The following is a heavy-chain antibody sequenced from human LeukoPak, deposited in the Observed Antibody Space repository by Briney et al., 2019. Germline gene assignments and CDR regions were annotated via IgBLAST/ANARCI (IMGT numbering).Heavy chain of an antibody. D-gene: IGHD5-24*01. CDR2: IYYSGSR. Sequence: SQTLSLTCTVSGSSINSADYYWSWIRQHPGKGLEWIGYIYYSGSRYYNPSLKSRVSISIDTSTNQFSLNLSSVTAADTAVYYCARDLGGDGFNLRNWFDPWGQGTLVTVSS. CDR3: ARDLGGDGFNLRNWFDP. V-gene: IGHV4-31*03. CDR1: GSSINSADYY. J-gene: IGHJ5*02.